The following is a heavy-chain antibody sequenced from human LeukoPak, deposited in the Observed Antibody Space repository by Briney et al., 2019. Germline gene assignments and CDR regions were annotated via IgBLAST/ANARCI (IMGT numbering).Heavy chain of an antibody. J-gene: IGHJ4*02. V-gene: IGHV3-23*01. D-gene: IGHD2-21*01. CDR3: ARDHPNCVGTDCLLFDY. CDR1: GFTFSGYA. CDR2: ITRGGAGT. Sequence: TGGSLRLSCAASGFTFSGYAMSWVRQAPGKGLEWVSTITRGGAGTYYADSVKGRFTISRDNSKNTLYLRVNSLRADDTAVYYCARDHPNCVGTDCLLFDYWGQGTLVTVSS.